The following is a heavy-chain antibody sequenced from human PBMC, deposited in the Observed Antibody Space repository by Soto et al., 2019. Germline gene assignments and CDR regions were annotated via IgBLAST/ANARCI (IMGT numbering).Heavy chain of an antibody. CDR3: ARRTPPAYSPPTRFDP. D-gene: IGHD3-16*01. CDR2: INHSGST. V-gene: IGHV4-34*01. CDR1: GGSFSGYY. J-gene: IGHJ5*02. Sequence: SETLSLTCAVYGGSFSGYYWSWIRQPPGKGLEWIGEINHSGSTNYNPSLKSRVTISVDTSKNQFSLKLSSVTAADTAVYYCARRTPPAYSPPTRFDPWGQGTLVTVSS.